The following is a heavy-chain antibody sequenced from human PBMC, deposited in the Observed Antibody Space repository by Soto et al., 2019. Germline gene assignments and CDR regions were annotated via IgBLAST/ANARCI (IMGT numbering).Heavy chain of an antibody. J-gene: IGHJ3*02. D-gene: IGHD6-13*01. CDR2: IYYNVGT. V-gene: IGHV4-59*08. CDR3: ARWVYIYGPGAFEI. Sequence: PSETLSLTCTVSGGSISGYHWSWIRQPPGKGLEWIGHIYYNVGTTYNPSLDSRVTVSLDTSRNQFSLKLNSVTAADTVVYYCARWVYIYGPGAFEIWGQGTMVTVSS. CDR1: GGSISGYH.